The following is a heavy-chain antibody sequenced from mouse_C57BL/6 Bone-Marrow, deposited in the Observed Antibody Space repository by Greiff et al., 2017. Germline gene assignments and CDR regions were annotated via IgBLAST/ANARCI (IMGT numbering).Heavy chain of an antibody. CDR3: ARHLLLRYMDY. V-gene: IGHV1-66*01. CDR2: LYPGSGNT. CDR1: GYSFTSYY. Sequence: QVQLQQSGPELVKPGASVKISCKASGYSFTSYYIHWVKQRPGQGLEWIGWLYPGSGNTKYNEKFKGKATLTADTSSSTAYMQLNSLTSEDSAVYYCARHLLLRYMDYWGQGTSVTVSS. J-gene: IGHJ4*01. D-gene: IGHD1-1*01.